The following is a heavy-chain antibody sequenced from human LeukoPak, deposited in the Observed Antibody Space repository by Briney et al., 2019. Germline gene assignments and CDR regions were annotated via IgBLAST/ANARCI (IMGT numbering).Heavy chain of an antibody. J-gene: IGHJ4*02. CDR2: IYTNGGA. V-gene: IGHV4-61*02. Sequence: SETLSLTCTVSGGSVTSGNYYWNWIWQPAGKGLEWIGRIYTNGGASYNPSLKSRVTISIDASKNQFSLKLSSVTAADTAVYYCAREPPGYWGQGILVTVSS. CDR1: GGSVTSGNYY. CDR3: AREPPGY.